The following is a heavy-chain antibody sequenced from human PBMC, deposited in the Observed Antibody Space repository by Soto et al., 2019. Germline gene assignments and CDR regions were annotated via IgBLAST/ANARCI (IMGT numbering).Heavy chain of an antibody. CDR1: GFTFSSYA. Sequence: GGSLRLSCAASGFTFSSYAMHWVRQAPGKGLEWVAVISYDGSNKYYADSVKGRFTISRDNSKNTLYLQMNSLRAEDTAVYYCARDSTGSGYPSWGQGTLVTVSS. D-gene: IGHD3-22*01. V-gene: IGHV3-30-3*01. CDR2: ISYDGSNK. J-gene: IGHJ5*02. CDR3: ARDSTGSGYPS.